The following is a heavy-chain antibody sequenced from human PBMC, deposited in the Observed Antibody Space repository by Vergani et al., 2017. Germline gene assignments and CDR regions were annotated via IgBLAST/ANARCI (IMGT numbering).Heavy chain of an antibody. D-gene: IGHD2-2*02. J-gene: IGHJ5*02. CDR2: IIPIFGTA. V-gene: IGHV1-69*18. CDR1: GGTFSSYA. Sequence: QVQLVQSGAEVKKPGSSVKVSCKASGGTFSSYAISWVRQAPGQGLEWMGRIIPIFGTANYAQKFQGRVTITADESTSTAYMELSSLRSEDTAVYYCARGFAGGYCSSTSCYTDWFDPWGQGTLVTVSS. CDR3: ARGFAGGYCSSTSCYTDWFDP.